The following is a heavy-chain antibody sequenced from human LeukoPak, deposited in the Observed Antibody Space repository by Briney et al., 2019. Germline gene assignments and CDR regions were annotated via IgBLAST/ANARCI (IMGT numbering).Heavy chain of an antibody. Sequence: RASETLSLTCTVSGGSISSYYWSWIRQPPGKGLEWIGYIYYSGSTNYNPSLKSRVTISVDTSKNQSSLKLSSVTAADTAVYYCARVGLDYGDYYSDYWGQGTLVTVSS. CDR1: GGSISSYY. J-gene: IGHJ4*02. V-gene: IGHV4-59*01. CDR2: IYYSGST. CDR3: ARVGLDYGDYYSDY. D-gene: IGHD4-17*01.